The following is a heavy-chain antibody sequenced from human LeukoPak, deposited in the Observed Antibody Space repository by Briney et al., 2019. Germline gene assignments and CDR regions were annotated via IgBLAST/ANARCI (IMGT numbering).Heavy chain of an antibody. CDR3: ARVTGYVMEDYFDY. CDR2: TYYRSKWYN. D-gene: IGHD6-13*01. CDR1: GDSVSSNSAA. Sequence: SQTLSLTCAISGDSVSSNSAAWNWIRQSPSRGLEWLGRTYYRSKWYNDYAVSVKSRITNKPDTSKNQFSLRLSSVTAADTAVYYCARVTGYVMEDYFDYWGQGTLVTVSS. J-gene: IGHJ4*02. V-gene: IGHV6-1*01.